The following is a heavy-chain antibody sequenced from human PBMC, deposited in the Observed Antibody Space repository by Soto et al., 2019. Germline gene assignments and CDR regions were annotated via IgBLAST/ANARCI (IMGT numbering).Heavy chain of an antibody. Sequence: SGFTVNSNYMSWVRQAPGKGLEWVSYISSSGSTIYYADSVKGRFTISRDNAKNSLYLQMNSLRAEDTAVYYCARGQHYYDSSGYPGYWGQGTLVTVSS. CDR1: GFTVNSNY. V-gene: IGHV3-11*01. CDR3: ARGQHYYDSSGYPGY. D-gene: IGHD3-22*01. CDR2: ISSSGSTI. J-gene: IGHJ4*02.